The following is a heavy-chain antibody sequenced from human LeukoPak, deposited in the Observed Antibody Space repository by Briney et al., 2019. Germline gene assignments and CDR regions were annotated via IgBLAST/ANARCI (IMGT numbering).Heavy chain of an antibody. CDR3: AKDGPLTYYYDSSGYSPFDY. J-gene: IGHJ4*02. CDR2: ISGSGGST. V-gene: IGHV3-23*01. Sequence: GGSLRLSCAASGFIFSSYAMSWVRQAPGKGLEWVSTISGSGGSTYYADSVKGRFTISRDNSKNTLYLQMNSLRAEDTAVYYCAKDGPLTYYYDSSGYSPFDYWGQGTLVTVSS. CDR1: GFIFSSYA. D-gene: IGHD3-22*01.